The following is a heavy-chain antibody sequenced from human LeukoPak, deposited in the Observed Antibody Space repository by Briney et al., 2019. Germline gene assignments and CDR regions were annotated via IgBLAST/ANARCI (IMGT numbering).Heavy chain of an antibody. J-gene: IGHJ6*03. CDR1: GFTFSSYS. Sequence: GGSLRLSCAASGFTFSSYSMNWVRQARGKGLERVSYMTSSSSTIYYADPVKGRFTISRDNAKNSLYLQMNSLRAEDTAVYYCARDSQAAADNYYYYMDVWGKGTTVTVSS. D-gene: IGHD6-13*01. CDR3: ARDSQAAADNYYYYMDV. V-gene: IGHV3-48*01. CDR2: MTSSSSTI.